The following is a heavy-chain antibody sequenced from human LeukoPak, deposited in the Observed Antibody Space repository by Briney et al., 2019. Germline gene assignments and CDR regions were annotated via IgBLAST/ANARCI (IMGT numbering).Heavy chain of an antibody. J-gene: IGHJ5*02. Sequence: SETLSLTCTVSGGSVSSGSYYWSWIRQPPGKGLEWIGYIYYSGSTNYNPSLKSRVTISVDTSKNQFSLKLSSVTAADTAVYYRARDATYYGSGSYYQGFDPWGQGTLVTVSS. CDR2: IYYSGST. V-gene: IGHV4-61*01. D-gene: IGHD3-10*01. CDR3: ARDATYYGSGSYYQGFDP. CDR1: GGSVSSGSYY.